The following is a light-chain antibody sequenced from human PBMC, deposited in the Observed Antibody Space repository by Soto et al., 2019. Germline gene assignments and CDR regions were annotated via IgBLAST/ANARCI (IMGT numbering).Light chain of an antibody. J-gene: IGLJ2*01. V-gene: IGLV2-14*01. Sequence: QSALTQPPSVSGSPGQSITISCTGTSSDIGDYTYVSWYQQSPNKAPKLLIYEVTNRPSGGSDRFSCSKSGNTASLTISGLRTEDEADYYCSSYSSATTLLFGGGTKLTVL. CDR3: SSYSSATTLL. CDR2: EVT. CDR1: SSDIGDYTY.